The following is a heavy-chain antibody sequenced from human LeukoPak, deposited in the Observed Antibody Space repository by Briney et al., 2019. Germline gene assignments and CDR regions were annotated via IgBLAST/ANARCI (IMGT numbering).Heavy chain of an antibody. V-gene: IGHV1-46*01. CDR2: INPSGGST. Sequence: ASVKVSCKASGYTFTSYYMHWVRQAPGQGLEWMGIINPSGGSTSYAQKFQGRVTMTRDTSTSTVYMELSSLRSEDTAVYYCARVRVKDYDFWSGYYSNDAFDIWGQGTMVTVPS. CDR3: ARVRVKDYDFWSGYYSNDAFDI. J-gene: IGHJ3*02. CDR1: GYTFTSYY. D-gene: IGHD3-3*01.